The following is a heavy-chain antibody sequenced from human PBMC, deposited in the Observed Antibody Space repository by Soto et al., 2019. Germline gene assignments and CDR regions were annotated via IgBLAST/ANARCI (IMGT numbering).Heavy chain of an antibody. D-gene: IGHD2-2*01. J-gene: IGHJ6*02. CDR3: ARRYCSSTSCYPYYYYYGMDV. CDR1: GFTFSSYS. V-gene: IGHV3-21*01. Sequence: LRLSCAASGFTFSSYSMNWVRQAPGKGLEWVSSISSSSSYIYYADSVKGRFTISRDNAKNSLYLQMNSLRAEDTAVYYCARRYCSSTSCYPYYYYYGMDVWGQGTTVTVSS. CDR2: ISSSSSYI.